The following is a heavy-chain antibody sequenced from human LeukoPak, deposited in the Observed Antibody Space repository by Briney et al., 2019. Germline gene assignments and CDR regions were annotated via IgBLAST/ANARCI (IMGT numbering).Heavy chain of an antibody. D-gene: IGHD1/OR15-1a*01. CDR3: ASPTRGAFDI. J-gene: IGHJ3*02. CDR2: LSGSGAGT. Sequence: GGSLRLSCAASGFTFSDYALGWVRQAPGRGLEWVATLSGSGAGTYYSDSVQGRFTISRDNSKRTLFLQMNSLRAEDTAVYYCASPTRGAFDIWGQGTMVTVSS. CDR1: GFTFSDYA. V-gene: IGHV3-23*01.